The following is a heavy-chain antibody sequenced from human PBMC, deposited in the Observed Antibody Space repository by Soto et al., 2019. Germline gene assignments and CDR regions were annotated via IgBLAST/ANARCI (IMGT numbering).Heavy chain of an antibody. V-gene: IGHV4-59*08. Sequence: QVQLQESGPGLVKPSETLSLTCTVSGGSISSYYWSWIRQPPGKGLEWIGYIYYSGSTNYNPSLKSRVTISVDTSNNQFSLKLSSVTAADTAVYYCARRYGSRFDYWGQGTLVTVSS. D-gene: IGHD5-18*01. CDR2: IYYSGST. CDR3: ARRYGSRFDY. J-gene: IGHJ4*02. CDR1: GGSISSYY.